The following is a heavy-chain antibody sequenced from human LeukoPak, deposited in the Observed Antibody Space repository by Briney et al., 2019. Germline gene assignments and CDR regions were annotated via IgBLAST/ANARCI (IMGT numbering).Heavy chain of an antibody. D-gene: IGHD7-27*01. J-gene: IGHJ3*02. CDR1: GGSIDGSTGH. V-gene: IGHV4-39*07. CDR3: ARGLTSLGSLSGAFDI. CDR2: IYTSGST. Sequence: ASETLSLTCTVSGGSIDGSTGHWGWIRQPPGKGLEWIGRIYTSGSTNYNPSLKSRVTMSVDTSKNQFSLKLSSVTAADTAVYYCARGLTSLGSLSGAFDIWGQGTMVTVSS.